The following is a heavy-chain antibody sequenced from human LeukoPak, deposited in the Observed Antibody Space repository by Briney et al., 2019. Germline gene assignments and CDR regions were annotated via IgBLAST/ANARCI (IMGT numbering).Heavy chain of an antibody. V-gene: IGHV4-59*03. Sequence: SETLSLTCTVSGGSISRPYWSWIRQPPGEGLEWIGYVYSDGRTNFNPSLKSRVTMSIDTSKSQFSLRLTSVTAADAAVYYCARVVTTPSQKYGMGVWGQGTTVTVSS. J-gene: IGHJ6*02. CDR2: VYSDGRT. CDR1: GGSISRPY. CDR3: ARVVTTPSQKYGMGV. D-gene: IGHD2-21*02.